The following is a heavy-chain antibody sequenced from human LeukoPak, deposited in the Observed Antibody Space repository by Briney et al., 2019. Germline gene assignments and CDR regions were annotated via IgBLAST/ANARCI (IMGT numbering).Heavy chain of an antibody. Sequence: GRSLRLSCAASGFTFSSYAMHWVRQAPGKGLEWVAVISYDGSNKEYADSVKGRFTISRDNSKNTVYLQMNSLRAEDTAVYYCARGFPHYYDSRGIKFDYWGQGTLVTVSS. CDR1: GFTFSSYA. J-gene: IGHJ4*02. CDR2: ISYDGSNK. V-gene: IGHV3-30*04. D-gene: IGHD3-22*01. CDR3: ARGFPHYYDSRGIKFDY.